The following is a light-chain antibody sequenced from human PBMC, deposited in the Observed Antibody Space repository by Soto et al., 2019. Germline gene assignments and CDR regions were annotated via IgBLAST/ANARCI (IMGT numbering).Light chain of an antibody. Sequence: DIVMTQSPDSLAVSLGERATINCTSGRSLFYSPHNKSYLAWYQQKVGQPPQMLIYWASTRESGVPDRFRGSGSGTDFTLTISSLQADDVAVYYCQQYYRAPRNFGQGTKVDIK. CDR1: RSLFYSPHNKSY. J-gene: IGKJ2*01. CDR2: WAS. CDR3: QQYYRAPRN. V-gene: IGKV4-1*01.